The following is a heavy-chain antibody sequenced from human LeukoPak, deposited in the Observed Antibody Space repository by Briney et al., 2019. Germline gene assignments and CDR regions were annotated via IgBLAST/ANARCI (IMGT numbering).Heavy chain of an antibody. J-gene: IGHJ4*02. CDR3: AGYHAYGVTTPPLGY. CDR2: IYHSGST. CDR1: AYSINSGYY. V-gene: IGHV4-38-2*02. D-gene: IGHD4-17*01. Sequence: SETLSLTCTVSAYSINSGYYWGWIRQPPGKGLEWIGSIYHSGSTYYNPSLKSRVTISVDTSKNQFSLKLSSVTAADTAVYFCAGYHAYGVTTPPLGYWGQGTLVTVSS.